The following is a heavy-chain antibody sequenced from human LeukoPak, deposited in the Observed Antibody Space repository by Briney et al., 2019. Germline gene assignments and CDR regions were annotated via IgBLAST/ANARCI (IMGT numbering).Heavy chain of an antibody. J-gene: IGHJ4*02. D-gene: IGHD3-9*01. CDR2: IHSSGST. V-gene: IGHV4-59*11. Sequence: SDILSLTCTVSGGSLSGHFWSWFRRPPGKGLENIGYIHSSGSTNYNPSYKSRVTVSLEMSKNQFSLSLSFVTAADTAVYYCARDPGDTDWYNFDFWGQGILVTVSS. CDR1: GGSLSGHF. CDR3: ARDPGDTDWYNFDF.